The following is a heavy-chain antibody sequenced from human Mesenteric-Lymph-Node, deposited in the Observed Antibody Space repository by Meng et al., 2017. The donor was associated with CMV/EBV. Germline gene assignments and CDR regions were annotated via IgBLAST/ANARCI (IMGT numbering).Heavy chain of an antibody. CDR1: GFTFDDYG. CDR3: AREGDYNSYYYGMDV. J-gene: IGHJ6*02. CDR2: MNWNGGST. V-gene: IGHV3-20*04. D-gene: IGHD4-11*01. Sequence: GESLKISCAASGFTFDDYGMSWVRQTPGKGLEWVSGMNWNGGSTGYADSVKGRFTISRDNAKNSLYLQMNSLRVEDTALYYCAREGDYNSYYYGMDVWGQGTTVTVSS.